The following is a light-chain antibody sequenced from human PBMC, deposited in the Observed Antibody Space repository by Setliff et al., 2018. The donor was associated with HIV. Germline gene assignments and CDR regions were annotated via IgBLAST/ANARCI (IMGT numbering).Light chain of an antibody. CDR2: WAS. CDR3: QQYYSTPFT. Sequence: DIVMTQSPDSLAVSVGERATINCKSSQSVLYSGNNKNYLAWYQQKPGQPPKLLIYWASTRQSGVADRFSGSGSGTDFTLTISSLQAEDVAVYYCQQYYSTPFTFGGGTKVDIK. V-gene: IGKV4-1*01. CDR1: QSVLYSGNNKNY. J-gene: IGKJ4*01.